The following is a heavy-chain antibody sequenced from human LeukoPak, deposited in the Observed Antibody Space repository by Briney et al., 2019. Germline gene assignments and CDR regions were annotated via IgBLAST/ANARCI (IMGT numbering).Heavy chain of an antibody. J-gene: IGHJ6*03. V-gene: IGHV1-46*01. CDR1: GYTFTSNY. CDR2: ISPSGGST. D-gene: IGHD4-23*01. CDR3: ARGRAKDYGGYYYYMDV. Sequence: VASVKVSCKAFGYTFTSNYMHWVRQAPGQGPEWMGVISPSGGSTTYAQKFQGRVTLTRDMSTSTDYLELSSLRSEDTAVYYCARGRAKDYGGYYYYMDVWGKGTTVTVSS.